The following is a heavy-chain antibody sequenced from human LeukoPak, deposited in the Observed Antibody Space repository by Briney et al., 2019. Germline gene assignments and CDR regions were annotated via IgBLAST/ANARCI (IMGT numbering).Heavy chain of an antibody. CDR1: GFTFSSFA. CDR3: ASGVETSMGNDY. V-gene: IGHV3-23*01. Sequence: GGSLRLSCAASGFTFSSFAMSWVRQAPGKGLEWVSGISGRGGSTFYPDSVKGRFTISRDNSKNTLYLQMNSLRDEDTAVYYCASGVETSMGNDYWGQGTLVTVSS. J-gene: IGHJ4*02. D-gene: IGHD5-18*01. CDR2: ISGRGGST.